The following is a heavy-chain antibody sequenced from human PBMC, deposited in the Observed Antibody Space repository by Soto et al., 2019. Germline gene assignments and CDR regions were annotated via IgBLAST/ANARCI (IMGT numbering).Heavy chain of an antibody. D-gene: IGHD7-27*01. CDR1: GFALSNYW. J-gene: IGHJ4*02. Sequence: EVQLVESGGGLVQPGGSLRLSGVASGFALSNYWINWVRQAPGKGLEWVANIKQDGSEKNYVDSVKGRLTISRDNARNSLYLQMNSLRAEDTAAYYCATETSTWGCWGQGTLVAVSS. CDR2: IKQDGSEK. V-gene: IGHV3-7*05. CDR3: ATETSTWGC.